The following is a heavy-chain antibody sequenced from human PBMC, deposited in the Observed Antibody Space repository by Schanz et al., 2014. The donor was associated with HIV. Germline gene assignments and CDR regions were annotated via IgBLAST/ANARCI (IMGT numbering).Heavy chain of an antibody. D-gene: IGHD1-26*01. J-gene: IGHJ4*02. CDR2: INPIGGIT. Sequence: QVQLVQSGAEVRKPGASVKVSCKASGYTFTDHYIHWMRQAPGQGLEWMAIINPIGGITSYAQKYQGRITVTRDTSTTTFYMEVSSLRSDDTAVYYCARSGNYAFYNFHYWGQGTLVTVSS. V-gene: IGHV1-46*01. CDR3: ARSGNYAFYNFHY. CDR1: GYTFTDHY.